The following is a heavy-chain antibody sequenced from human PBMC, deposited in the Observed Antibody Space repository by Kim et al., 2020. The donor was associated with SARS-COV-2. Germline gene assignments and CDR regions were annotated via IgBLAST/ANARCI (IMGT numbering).Heavy chain of an antibody. D-gene: IGHD2-21*02. J-gene: IGHJ3*01. V-gene: IGHV3-30*18. CDR3: AKSSDFFWFKKVLNAFD. CDR1: GFTFNNYA. Sequence: GGSLRLSCGASGFTFNNYAMHWVRQPPGKGLEWVAVISYDGSIKYYADSVKGQFTVSRDSSHNTLYLQMRSLRPEDTALYYCAKSSDFFWFKKVLNAFD. CDR2: ISYDGSIK.